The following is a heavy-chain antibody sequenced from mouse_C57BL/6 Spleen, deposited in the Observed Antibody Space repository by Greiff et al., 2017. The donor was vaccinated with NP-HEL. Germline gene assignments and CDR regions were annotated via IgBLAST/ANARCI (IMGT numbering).Heavy chain of an antibody. CDR1: GYAFSSYW. CDR3: ARGDCYSSLYAMDY. D-gene: IGHD2-3*01. V-gene: IGHV1-80*01. Sequence: QVQLQQSGAELVKPGASVKISCKASGYAFSSYWMNWVKQRPGKGLEWIGQIYPGDGDTTYNGKFKGKATLTADKSSSTAYMQLSSLTSEDSAVYFCARGDCYSSLYAMDYWGQGTSVTVSS. J-gene: IGHJ4*01. CDR2: IYPGDGDT.